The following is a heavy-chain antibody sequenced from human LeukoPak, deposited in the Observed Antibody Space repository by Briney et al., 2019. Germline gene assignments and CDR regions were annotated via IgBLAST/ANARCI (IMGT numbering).Heavy chain of an antibody. CDR2: TFYRSKWYY. CDR1: GDSVSSNDAS. J-gene: IGHJ5*02. CDR3: AREVAMIRGVKNWFDR. D-gene: IGHD3-10*01. Sequence: SQTLSLTYAISGDSVSSNDASWNWIRQSPSRGLEWLGRTFYRSKWYYDYEASLKSRITINPDTSKNQFSLQLNSVTPEDTAMYYCAREVAMIRGVKNWFDRWGQGTLVTVSS. V-gene: IGHV6-1*01.